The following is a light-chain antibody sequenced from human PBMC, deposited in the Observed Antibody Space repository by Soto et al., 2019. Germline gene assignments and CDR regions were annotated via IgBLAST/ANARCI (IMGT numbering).Light chain of an antibody. CDR3: QHHNDWVKT. CDR2: YAS. J-gene: IGKJ2*01. Sequence: EIVMTQSPATLSVSPGESATLSCRASQSVDNKLAWYQQKPGQAPRLLIYYASTRATDVPARFSGSGSGTEFTLTISSLQSEDFAVYYCQHHNDWVKTFGQGTKLEI. V-gene: IGKV3D-15*01. CDR1: QSVDNK.